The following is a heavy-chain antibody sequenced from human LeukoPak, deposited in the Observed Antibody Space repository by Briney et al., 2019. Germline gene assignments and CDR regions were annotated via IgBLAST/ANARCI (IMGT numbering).Heavy chain of an antibody. V-gene: IGHV3-48*04. CDR3: ARVGVGATND. Sequence: GGSVRLSCAASGFTFSSYSMNWVRQAPGKGLEWVSYISSSSSTIYYADSVKGRFTISRDNAKNSLYLQMNSLRAEDTAVYYCARVGVGATNDWGQGTLVTVSS. CDR1: GFTFSSYS. CDR2: ISSSSSTI. D-gene: IGHD1-26*01. J-gene: IGHJ4*02.